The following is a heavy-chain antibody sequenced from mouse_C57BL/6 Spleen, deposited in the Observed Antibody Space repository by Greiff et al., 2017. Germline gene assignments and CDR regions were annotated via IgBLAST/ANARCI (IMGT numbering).Heavy chain of an antibody. CDR3: ARSDYGSSPDY. CDR1: GYTFTSYT. J-gene: IGHJ2*01. V-gene: IGHV1-4*01. D-gene: IGHD1-1*01. Sequence: VQLQQSGAELARPGASVKMSCKASGYTFTSYTMHWVKQRPGPGLEWIGYINPSSGYTKYNQKFKDKATLTADKSSSTAYMQLSSLTSEDSAVYYCARSDYGSSPDYWGQGTTLTVSS. CDR2: INPSSGYT.